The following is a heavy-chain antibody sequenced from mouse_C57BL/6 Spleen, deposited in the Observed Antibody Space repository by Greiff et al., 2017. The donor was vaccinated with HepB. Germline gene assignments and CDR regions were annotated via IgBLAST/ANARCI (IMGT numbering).Heavy chain of an antibody. CDR1: GFSLTSYG. CDR2: IWRGGST. Sequence: VKLVESGPGLVQPSQRLSITCTVSGFSLTSYGVHWVRQSPGKGLEWLGVIWRGGSTDYNAAFMSRLSITKDNSKSQVFFKMNSLQADDTAIYYCAKNYYGSSSLLAYWGQGTLVTVSA. D-gene: IGHD1-1*01. V-gene: IGHV2-5*01. J-gene: IGHJ3*01. CDR3: AKNYYGSSSLLAY.